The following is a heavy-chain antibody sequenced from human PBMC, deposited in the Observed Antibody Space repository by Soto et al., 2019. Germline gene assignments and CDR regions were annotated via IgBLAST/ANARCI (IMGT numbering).Heavy chain of an antibody. CDR1: DFTFRNSW. J-gene: IGHJ4*02. V-gene: IGHV3-7*03. Sequence: LRLSCATSDFTFRNSWINWVRQAPGKGLEWVANIKPDGGATNYVDSVKGRFTISRDNVRNSASLQMNSLRVEDTAVYFCFGGNGGPQWGQGTLVTVSS. CDR3: FGGNGGPQ. CDR2: IKPDGGAT. D-gene: IGHD3-16*01.